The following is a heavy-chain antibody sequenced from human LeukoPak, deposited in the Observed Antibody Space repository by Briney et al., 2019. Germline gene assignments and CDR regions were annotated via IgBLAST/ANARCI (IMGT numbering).Heavy chain of an antibody. CDR3: ARHPRIAAGGLNWFDP. Sequence: SVKVSCKASGGTFSSYAISWVRQAPGQGLEWMGRIIPILGIANYAQKFQGRVTITADKSTSTAYMELSSLRSEDTAVYYCARHPRIAAGGLNWFDPWGQGTLVTVSS. J-gene: IGHJ5*02. CDR2: IIPILGIA. CDR1: GGTFSSYA. D-gene: IGHD6-13*01. V-gene: IGHV1-69*04.